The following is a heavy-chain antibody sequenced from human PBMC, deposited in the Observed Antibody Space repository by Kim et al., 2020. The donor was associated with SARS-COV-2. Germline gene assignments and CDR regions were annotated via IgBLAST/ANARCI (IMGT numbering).Heavy chain of an antibody. CDR3: ARWGPLYGSGSSDAFDI. CDR1: GYTFTSYG. CDR2: ISAYNGNK. Sequence: ASVKVSCKASGYTFTSYGISWVRQAPGQGLEWMGWISAYNGNKNYAQKLQGRVTMTTDTSTSTAYMELRSLRSDDTAVYYCARWGPLYGSGSSDAFDIWGQGTMVTVSS. J-gene: IGHJ3*02. D-gene: IGHD3-10*01. V-gene: IGHV1-18*04.